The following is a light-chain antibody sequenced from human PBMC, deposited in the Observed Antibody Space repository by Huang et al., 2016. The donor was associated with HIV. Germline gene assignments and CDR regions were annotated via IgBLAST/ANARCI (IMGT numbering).Light chain of an antibody. J-gene: IGKJ4*01. Sequence: IQLTQSPSSLSASVGDRVTITCRASQGISSYLAWYQQKPGKAPKLLIYAASTLQSGVPSRFSDSGSGTDFTRTINSLQPEDFATYYCQQLNSYPLTFGGGTKVEIK. CDR3: QQLNSYPLT. CDR1: QGISSY. V-gene: IGKV1-9*01. CDR2: AAS.